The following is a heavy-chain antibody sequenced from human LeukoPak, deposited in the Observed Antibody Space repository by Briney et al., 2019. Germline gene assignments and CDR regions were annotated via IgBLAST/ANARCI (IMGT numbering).Heavy chain of an antibody. V-gene: IGHV4-59*01. CDR2: IYNSGSA. CDR1: GGSISNYY. Sequence: SETLSLTCTVSGGSISNYYWSWIRQPPGKGLEWIGYIYNSGSANYNPSLKSRVTISVDTSKNQFSLKLSSATAADTAVYYCARGTTVTTNWFDPWGQGTLVTVSS. CDR3: ARGTTVTTNWFDP. J-gene: IGHJ5*02. D-gene: IGHD4-17*01.